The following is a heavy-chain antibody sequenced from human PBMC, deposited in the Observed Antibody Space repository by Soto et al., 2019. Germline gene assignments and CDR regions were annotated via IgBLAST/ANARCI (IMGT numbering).Heavy chain of an antibody. J-gene: IGHJ6*03. CDR2: IYYSGRT. CDR1: GDSISTSSYY. Sequence: SETLSHTCTVSGDSISTSSYYWGWIRQPPGKGLEWIGSIYYSGRTYYNPSLKSRVTISVDTSKNQFPLKLSSVTAADTAVYYCARHEKNCSGGSCYHYYYMDVCAKGPRSP. CDR3: ARHEKNCSGGSCYHYYYMDV. V-gene: IGHV4-39*01. D-gene: IGHD2-15*01.